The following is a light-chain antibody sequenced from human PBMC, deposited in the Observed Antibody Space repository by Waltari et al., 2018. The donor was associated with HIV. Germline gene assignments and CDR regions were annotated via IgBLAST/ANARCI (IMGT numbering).Light chain of an antibody. V-gene: IGLV2-14*03. CDR3: CSYTKLTTHYVL. CDR2: GVS. Sequence: QSALTQPASVSGSPGQSLTISCTGTTTDLGGYNYASWYQRHPDKAPKLIIFGVSNRPSGISSRFSGSKSGNTASLTISGLQAEDEADYYCCSYTKLTTHYVLFGGGTKLTVL. CDR1: TTDLGGYNY. J-gene: IGLJ2*01.